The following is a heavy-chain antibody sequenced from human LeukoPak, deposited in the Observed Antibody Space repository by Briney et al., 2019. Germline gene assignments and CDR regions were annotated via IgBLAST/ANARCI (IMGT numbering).Heavy chain of an antibody. CDR2: MNPNSGNT. Sequence: ASVKVSCKASGYTFTSYDINWVRQATGQGLEWMGWMNPNSGNTGYAQKFQGRVTMTRNTSISTAYMELSSLRSEDTAVYYCGLGFGGVIDDDAFDIWGQGTMVTVSS. J-gene: IGHJ3*02. CDR3: GLGFGGVIDDDAFDI. CDR1: GYTFTSYD. V-gene: IGHV1-8*01. D-gene: IGHD3-16*02.